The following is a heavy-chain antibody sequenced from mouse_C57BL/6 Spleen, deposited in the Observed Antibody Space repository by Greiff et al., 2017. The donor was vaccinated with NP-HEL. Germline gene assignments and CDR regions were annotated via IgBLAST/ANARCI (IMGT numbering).Heavy chain of an antibody. J-gene: IGHJ2*01. CDR3: AREKSEYYFDY. V-gene: IGHV5-6*01. Sequence: EVQLVESGGDLVKPGGSLKLSCAASGFTFSSYGMSWVRQTPDKRLEWVATISSGGSYTYYTDSVTGRFTISRDNANTTQYLQMSRMKSDDTAMYYCAREKSEYYFDYWGQGTTLTVSA. CDR1: GFTFSSYG. CDR2: ISSGGSYT.